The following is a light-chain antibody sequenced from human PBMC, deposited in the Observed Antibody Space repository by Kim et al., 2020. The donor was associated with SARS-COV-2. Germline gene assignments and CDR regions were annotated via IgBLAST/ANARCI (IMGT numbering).Light chain of an antibody. CDR3: QSYDSSLSGVV. J-gene: IGLJ2*01. CDR2: GNS. CDR1: SSNIGAGYD. V-gene: IGLV1-40*01. Sequence: QRVTISWTGSSSNIGAGYDVHWYQQLPGTAPKLLIYGNSNRPSGVPDRFSGSKSGTSASLAITGLQAEDGADYYCQSYDSSLSGVVFGGGTQLTVL.